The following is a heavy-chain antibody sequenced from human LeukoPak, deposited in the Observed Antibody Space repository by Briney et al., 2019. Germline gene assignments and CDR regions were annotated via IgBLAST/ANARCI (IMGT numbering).Heavy chain of an antibody. CDR2: INHSGST. Sequence: SETLSLTCAVSGGSFSGYYWSWIRQPPGKGLEWIGEINHSGSTNYNPSLKSRVTISVDTSKNQFSPKLSSVTAADTAVYYCARGGGYDYWGQGTLVTVSS. D-gene: IGHD3-16*01. V-gene: IGHV4-34*01. CDR3: ARGGGYDY. CDR1: GGSFSGYY. J-gene: IGHJ4*02.